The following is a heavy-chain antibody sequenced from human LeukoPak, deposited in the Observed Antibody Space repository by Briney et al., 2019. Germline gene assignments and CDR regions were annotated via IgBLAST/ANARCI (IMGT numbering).Heavy chain of an antibody. CDR1: GGSISSYY. J-gene: IGHJ5*02. D-gene: IGHD2-15*01. Sequence: SETLSLTCTVSGGSISSYYWSWIRQPPGKGLEWIGYIYYSGSTNYNSSLKSRVTISVDTSKNQFSLKLSSVTAADTAVYYCARSLHCSGGSCYSSWFDTWGQGTLVTVSS. CDR3: ARSLHCSGGSCYSSWFDT. CDR2: IYYSGST. V-gene: IGHV4-59*12.